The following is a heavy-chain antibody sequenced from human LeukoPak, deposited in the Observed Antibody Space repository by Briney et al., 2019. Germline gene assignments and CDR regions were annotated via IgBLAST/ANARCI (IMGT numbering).Heavy chain of an antibody. D-gene: IGHD3-10*01. V-gene: IGHV3-30*02. CDR2: IRFDGSNQ. CDR1: GFTFSSYG. CDR3: ARRGSLDS. J-gene: IGHJ4*02. Sequence: GGSLRLSCAASGFTFSSYGIHWVRQAPGKGLEWVAFIRFDGSNQYYADSVKGRFTISRDNAKNSLYLQINSLRAEDTAMCYCARRGSLDSWGQGTLVTVSS.